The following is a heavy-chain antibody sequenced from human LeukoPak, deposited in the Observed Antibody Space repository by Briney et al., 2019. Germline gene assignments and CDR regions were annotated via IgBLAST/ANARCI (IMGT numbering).Heavy chain of an antibody. CDR3: ARDMIGTMVRGVYDY. Sequence: SETLSLTCTVSGGSISSYYWSWIRQPPGKGLEWIGYIYYSGSTNYNPSLKSRVTISVDTSKNQFSLKLSSVTAADTAVYYCARDMIGTMVRGVYDYWGQGTLVTVSS. CDR1: GGSISSYY. J-gene: IGHJ4*02. V-gene: IGHV4-59*01. CDR2: IYYSGST. D-gene: IGHD3-10*01.